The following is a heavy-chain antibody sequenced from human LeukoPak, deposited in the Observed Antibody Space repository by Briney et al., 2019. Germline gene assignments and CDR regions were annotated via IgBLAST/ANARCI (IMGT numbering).Heavy chain of an antibody. J-gene: IGHJ4*02. CDR2: INAGNGNT. CDR1: GYTFASYA. Sequence: ASVKVSCTASGYTFASYAMHWVRQAPGQRLEWMGWINAGNGNTKYSQKFQGRVTITRDTSASTAYMELSSLRSEDTAVYYCARVGRNYEGDYWGQGTLVTVSS. D-gene: IGHD3-3*01. V-gene: IGHV1-3*01. CDR3: ARVGRNYEGDY.